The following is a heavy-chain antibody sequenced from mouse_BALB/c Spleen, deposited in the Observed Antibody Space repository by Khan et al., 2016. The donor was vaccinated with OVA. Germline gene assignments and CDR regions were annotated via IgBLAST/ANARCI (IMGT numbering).Heavy chain of an antibody. CDR1: GDSIPSGY. Sequence: EVQLQESGPSLVKPSQTLSLTCSVTGDSIPSGYWNWIRKFPGNKLEYMGYIISTGYTYYNPSLKSRISITRHTSKNQYYLHLSSVTDEDTVTYYCARSTYRYAFVYWGQGTLVTVSA. J-gene: IGHJ3*01. CDR2: IISTGYT. D-gene: IGHD2-12*01. CDR3: ARSTYRYAFVY. V-gene: IGHV3-8*02.